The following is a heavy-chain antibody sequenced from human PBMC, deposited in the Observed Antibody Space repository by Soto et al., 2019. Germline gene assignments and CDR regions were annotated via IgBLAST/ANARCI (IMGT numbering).Heavy chain of an antibody. J-gene: IGHJ2*01. CDR2: IYHSGST. D-gene: IGHD2-2*01. CDR1: GYSISSGYY. V-gene: IGHV4-38-2*02. CDR3: ARTSRGEPAAWYFDL. Sequence: SETLSLTCTVSGYSISSGYYWGWIRQPPGKGLEWIGSIYHSGSTYYNPSLKSRVTISVDTSKNQFSLKLSSVTAADTAVYYCARTSRGEPAAWYFDLWGRGTLVTVSS.